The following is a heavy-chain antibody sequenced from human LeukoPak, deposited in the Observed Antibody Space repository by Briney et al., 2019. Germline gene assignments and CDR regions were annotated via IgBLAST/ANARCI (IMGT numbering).Heavy chain of an antibody. CDR2: TYYSSKWYN. D-gene: IGHD1-1*01. CDR3: TRGWNTFDY. Sequence: SQTLSLTCAISRDSVSSNSAAWNWIRQSPSRGLEWVGRTYYSSKWYNDYALSVRGRITINPDTSKNQFSLQLNSMTPEDTAVYYCTRGWNTFDYWGQGTLVTVSS. J-gene: IGHJ4*02. V-gene: IGHV6-1*01. CDR1: RDSVSSNSAA.